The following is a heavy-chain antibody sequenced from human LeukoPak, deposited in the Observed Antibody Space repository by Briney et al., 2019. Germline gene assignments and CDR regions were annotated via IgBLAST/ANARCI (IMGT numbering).Heavy chain of an antibody. CDR3: ARLYYYDSRGLRPFDP. J-gene: IGHJ5*02. V-gene: IGHV4-4*02. CDR2: IYHSGTT. D-gene: IGHD3-22*01. Sequence: SETLSLTCAVSGGSLNSTNWWSWVRQAPGKGLEWIGEIYHSGTTSYNPSLKSRVSISVDKSKNQFSLKLNSVTAADTAVYFCARLYYYDSRGLRPFDPWGQGTLVTVSS. CDR1: GGSLNSTNW.